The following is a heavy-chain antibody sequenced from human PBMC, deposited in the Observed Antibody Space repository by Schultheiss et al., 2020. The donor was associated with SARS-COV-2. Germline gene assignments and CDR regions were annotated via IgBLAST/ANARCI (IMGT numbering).Heavy chain of an antibody. V-gene: IGHV3-7*03. CDR1: GFTFSTYW. J-gene: IGHJ6*02. CDR2: IKQDGRAE. Sequence: GGSLRLSCAASGFTFSTYWMSWVRQAPGKGLAWVANIKQDGRAEYYGDPMKGRFTISRDNAKNTLYLQMNSLRAEDTAVYYCARDRGNWNFLDNYYGMDVWGRGTRVTVSS. D-gene: IGHD1-7*01. CDR3: ARDRGNWNFLDNYYGMDV.